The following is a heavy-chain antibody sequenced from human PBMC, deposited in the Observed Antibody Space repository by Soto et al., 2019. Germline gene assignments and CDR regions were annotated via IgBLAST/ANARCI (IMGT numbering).Heavy chain of an antibody. CDR2: IKDGGRT. J-gene: IGHJ4*02. V-gene: IGHV4-34*01. CDR1: GGSLSGYY. Sequence: QVQLQQWGAGLLKPSETLSLNCAVNGGSLSGYYWSWIRQPPGKGLEWIGEIKDGGRTNYSPSLKMRATISSDTYTNPFSLRLYSVTAADTGVYCCARGQEGVVATHWDQGTLVTVSS. CDR3: ARGQEGVVATH. D-gene: IGHD5-12*01.